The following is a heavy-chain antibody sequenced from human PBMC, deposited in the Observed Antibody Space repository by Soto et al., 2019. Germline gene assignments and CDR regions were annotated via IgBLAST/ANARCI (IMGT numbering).Heavy chain of an antibody. CDR2: INPNSGGT. V-gene: IGHV1-2*04. CDR1: GYTFTGYY. CDR3: ARDHYYDSSGYYYSGFDY. J-gene: IGHJ4*02. D-gene: IGHD3-22*01. Sequence: GASVKVSCKASGYTFTGYYMHWVRQAPGQGLEWMGWINPNSGGTNYAQKFQGWVTMTRDTSISTAYMELSRLRSDDTAVYYCARDHYYDSSGYYYSGFDYRGQGTLVTVYS.